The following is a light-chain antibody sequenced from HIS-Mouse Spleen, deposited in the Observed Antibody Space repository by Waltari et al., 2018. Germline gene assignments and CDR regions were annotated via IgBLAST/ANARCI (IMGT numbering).Light chain of an antibody. CDR3: QVWDSSSDHPV. J-gene: IGLJ3*02. Sequence: QPVLTHAPSASGTPGQRVTISCSGSSSNNGTKPANLYQQLPGTAPKPLIYSNNQRPSGVPDRFSGSNSGNTATLTISRVEAGDEADYYCQVWDSSSDHPVFGGGTKLTVL. CDR1: SSNNGTKP. V-gene: IGLV1-44*01. CDR2: SNN.